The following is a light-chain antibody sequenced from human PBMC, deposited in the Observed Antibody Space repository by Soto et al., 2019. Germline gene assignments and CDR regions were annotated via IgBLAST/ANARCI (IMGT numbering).Light chain of an antibody. J-gene: IGLJ1*01. V-gene: IGLV1-44*01. Sequence: QSVLTQPPSAYGTPGQTITISCSGGSSNIGINTVNWYEHLPGTAPRLLIYGNNQRPSGVPDRFSGSKSGTSASLAISGLQSEDEGHYYCATWDDSLDVHVFGTGTKLTVL. CDR1: SSNIGINT. CDR2: GNN. CDR3: ATWDDSLDVHV.